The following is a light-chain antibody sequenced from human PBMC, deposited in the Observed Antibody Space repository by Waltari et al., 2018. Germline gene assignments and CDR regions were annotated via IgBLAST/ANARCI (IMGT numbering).Light chain of an antibody. CDR3: QQGNSLPPT. Sequence: EIQLPQSPSSFSASVVDRVPITCRASQAISSWLAWYQQKPGNSPNLLIYDASKLQSGVPSRFSGSGSGTDFTLTISSLRPEDSATYYCQQGNSLPPTFGQGTKVEIK. V-gene: IGKV1-12*01. CDR1: QAISSW. CDR2: DAS. J-gene: IGKJ1*01.